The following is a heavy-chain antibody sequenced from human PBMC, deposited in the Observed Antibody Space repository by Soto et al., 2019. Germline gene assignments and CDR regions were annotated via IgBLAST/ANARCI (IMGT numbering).Heavy chain of an antibody. CDR3: AKGLTGAPYYAMDV. D-gene: IGHD7-27*01. CDR1: GFTFSSYA. CDR2: ISGSAGST. J-gene: IGHJ6*02. V-gene: IGHV3-23*01. Sequence: PVGSLRLSCAASGFTFSSYAMSWVRQAPGKGLEWVSAISGSAGSTYYADSVKGRFTISRDNSKNTLYLQMNSLRVEDTAVYYCAKGLTGAPYYAMDVWGQGTTVTVSS.